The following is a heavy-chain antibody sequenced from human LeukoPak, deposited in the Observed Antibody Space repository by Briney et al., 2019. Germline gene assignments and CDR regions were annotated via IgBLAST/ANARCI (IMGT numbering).Heavy chain of an antibody. CDR3: ARGLGYCTSTTCLLAMDY. D-gene: IGHD2-2*01. J-gene: IGHJ4*02. CDR2: IYSGGST. Sequence: GGSLRLSCAASGFTVSTYYITWVRQAPGKGLECVSVIYSGGSTYYADSVKGRFTVSRDNSKNTLYLQMNSLRAEDTAMYYCARGLGYCTSTTCLLAMDYWGQGTLVTVSS. CDR1: GFTVSTYY. V-gene: IGHV3-53*01.